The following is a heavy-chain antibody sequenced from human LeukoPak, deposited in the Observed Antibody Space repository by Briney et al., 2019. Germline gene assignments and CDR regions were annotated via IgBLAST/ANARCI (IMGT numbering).Heavy chain of an antibody. Sequence: GGSLRLSCAASGFTFSSYGMHWVRQAPGKGLEWVAVISYDGSNKYYADSVKGRFAISRDNSKNTLYLQMNSLRAEDTAVYYCARGRHYGSGSPYWFDPWGQGTLVIVSS. CDR1: GFTFSSYG. D-gene: IGHD3-10*01. J-gene: IGHJ5*02. V-gene: IGHV3-30*03. CDR3: ARGRHYGSGSPYWFDP. CDR2: ISYDGSNK.